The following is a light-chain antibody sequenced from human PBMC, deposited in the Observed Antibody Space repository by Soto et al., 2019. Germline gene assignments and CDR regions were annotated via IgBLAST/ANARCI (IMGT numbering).Light chain of an antibody. CDR1: QSISTW. CDR2: GAS. J-gene: IGKJ1*01. V-gene: IGKV1-5*01. Sequence: DILMTQSPSTLSASVGDRVTITCRASQSISTWLAWYQQKPGKAPKLLIYGASSLESGVSSRFSGSGSGAEFTLTISSLHADDFATYYCQHYSRYWTFGQGTKVEIK. CDR3: QHYSRYWT.